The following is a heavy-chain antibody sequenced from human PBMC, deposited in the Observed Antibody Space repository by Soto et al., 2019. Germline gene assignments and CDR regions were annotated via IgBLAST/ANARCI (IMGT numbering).Heavy chain of an antibody. D-gene: IGHD2-15*01. CDR1: GGSFSGYY. CDR2: INHSGST. CDR3: ARGLEQKAWWDYYYMDV. Sequence: SETLSLTCAVYGGSFSGYYWSWIRQPPGKGLEWIGEINHSGSTNYNPSLKSRVTISVDTSKNQFSLKLSSVTAADTAVYYCARGLEQKAWWDYYYMDVWGKGTTVTVSS. J-gene: IGHJ6*03. V-gene: IGHV4-34*01.